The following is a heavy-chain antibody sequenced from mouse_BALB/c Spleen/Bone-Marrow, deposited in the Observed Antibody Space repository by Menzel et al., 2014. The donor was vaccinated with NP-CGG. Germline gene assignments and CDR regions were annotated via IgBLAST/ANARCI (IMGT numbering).Heavy chain of an antibody. J-gene: IGHJ2*01. Sequence: VQLQQSGPELVKPGASVRISCKASGYTFTSYYIYLVKQRPGQGLEWIGWIYPGNVNTKYNVKFKGKATLTADKSSSTAYMQLSSLTSEESAVYFCAGFDYWGQGSTLTVSS. CDR3: AGFDY. CDR2: IYPGNVNT. CDR1: GYTFTSYY. V-gene: IGHV1S56*01.